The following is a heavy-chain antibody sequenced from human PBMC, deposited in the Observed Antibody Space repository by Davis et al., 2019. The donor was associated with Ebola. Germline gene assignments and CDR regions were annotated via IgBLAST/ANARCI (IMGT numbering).Heavy chain of an antibody. CDR1: GYTFTSYA. V-gene: IGHV1-3*01. J-gene: IGHJ6*02. CDR2: INDGNGDT. CDR3: AGNTVTTRLDYYGMDV. Sequence: ASVKVSCKASGYTFTSYAIHWVRQAPGQRLEWMGWINDGNGDTKYSQKFRDRVTITRDTSASTAYMELSSLRSEDTAVYYCAGNTVTTRLDYYGMDVWGQGTTVTVSS. D-gene: IGHD4-17*01.